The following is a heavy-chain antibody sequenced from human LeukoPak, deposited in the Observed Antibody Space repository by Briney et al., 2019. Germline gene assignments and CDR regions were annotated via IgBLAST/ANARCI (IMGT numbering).Heavy chain of an antibody. V-gene: IGHV1-69*05. CDR2: IIPIFGTA. CDR3: ARDAEAYCGGDCSWFDP. D-gene: IGHD2-21*02. Sequence: SVKVSCKASGGTFSCYAISWVRQAPGQGLEWMGGIIPIFGTANYAQKFQGRVTITTDESTSTAYMELSSLRSEDTAVYYCARDAEAYCGGDCSWFDPWGQGTLVTVSS. CDR1: GGTFSCYA. J-gene: IGHJ5*02.